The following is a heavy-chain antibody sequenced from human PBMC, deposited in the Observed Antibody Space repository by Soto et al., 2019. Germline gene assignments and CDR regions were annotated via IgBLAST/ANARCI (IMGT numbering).Heavy chain of an antibody. V-gene: IGHV1-69*12. CDR2: IIPIFGTA. D-gene: IGHD3-22*01. CDR1: GGTFSSYA. J-gene: IGHJ2*01. Sequence: QVQLVQSGAEVKKPGSSVKVSCKASGGTFSSYAISWVRQAPGQGLEWMGGIIPIFGTANYAQKFQGRVTNTAAESTSTAYMEMSSLRSEDTAVYYCEEGNCYDRSGQKTPNWYFDLWGRGTLVTVSS. CDR3: EEGNCYDRSGQKTPNWYFDL.